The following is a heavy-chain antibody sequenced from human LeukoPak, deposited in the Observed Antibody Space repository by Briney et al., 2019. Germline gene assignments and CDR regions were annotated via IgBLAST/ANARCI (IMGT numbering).Heavy chain of an antibody. CDR1: GYTFTSYG. CDR3: AAVTEDIVVVPATHQGGAFDI. V-gene: IGHV1-18*01. Sequence: ASVKVSCKASGYTFTSYGISWVRQAPGQGLEWMGWVSAYNGNTNYAQKLQGRVTMTTDTSPSTAYMELRSLRSDDTAVYYCAAVTEDIVVVPATHQGGAFDIWGQGTMVTVSS. D-gene: IGHD2-2*01. CDR2: VSAYNGNT. J-gene: IGHJ3*02.